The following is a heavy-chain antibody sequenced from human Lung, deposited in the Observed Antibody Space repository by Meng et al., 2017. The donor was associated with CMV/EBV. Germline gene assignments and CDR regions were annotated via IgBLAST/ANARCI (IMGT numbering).Heavy chain of an antibody. Sequence: ESLKISCAASGFTFSSYAMSWVRQAPGKGLEWVSAISGSGGSTYYADSVKGRFTISRDNSKNTLYLQMNSLRAEDTAVYYCAKASSSCPPWYWGQGTLVTVSS. CDR3: AKASSSCPPWY. J-gene: IGHJ4*02. V-gene: IGHV3-23*01. CDR1: GFTFSSYA. D-gene: IGHD2-2*01. CDR2: ISGSGGST.